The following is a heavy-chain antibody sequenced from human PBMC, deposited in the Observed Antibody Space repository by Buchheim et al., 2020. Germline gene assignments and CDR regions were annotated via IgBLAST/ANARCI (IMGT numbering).Heavy chain of an antibody. V-gene: IGHV4-39*01. CDR1: GGSISSSSYY. J-gene: IGHJ2*01. CDR2: IYYSGST. D-gene: IGHD6-19*01. Sequence: QLQLQESGPGLVKPSEPLSLTCTVSGGSISSSSYYWGWIRQPPGKGLEWIGRIYYSGSTYYNPSLKSQVTISVDTSKNQFSLKLSSVTAADTAVYYCARLPSSGWTGYFDLWGRGTL. CDR3: ARLPSSGWTGYFDL.